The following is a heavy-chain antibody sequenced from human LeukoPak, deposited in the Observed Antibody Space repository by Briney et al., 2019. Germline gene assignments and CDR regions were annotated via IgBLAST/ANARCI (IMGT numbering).Heavy chain of an antibody. CDR2: MNPNSGNT. J-gene: IGHJ6*02. CDR3: ARALLSLSLYDFWSGYYTGNYYYYGMDV. D-gene: IGHD3-3*01. V-gene: IGHV1-8*01. Sequence: ASVKVSCKASGYTFTSYDINWVRQATGQGLEWMGWMNPNSGNTGYVQKFQGRVTMTRNTSISTAYMDLSSLRSEDTAVYYCARALLSLSLYDFWSGYYTGNYYYYGMDVWGQGTTVTVSS. CDR1: GYTFTSYD.